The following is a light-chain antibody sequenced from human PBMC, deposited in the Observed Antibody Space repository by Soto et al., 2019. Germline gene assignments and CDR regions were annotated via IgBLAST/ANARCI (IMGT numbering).Light chain of an antibody. CDR2: KAS. CDR1: QSISSW. J-gene: IGKJ5*01. V-gene: IGKV1-5*03. Sequence: DIQMTQSPSTLSASVGARATITCRASQSISSWLAWYQQRPGKAPKLLLYKASSLESGVPSRFSGSGSGTDFTLTISSLQPEDFATYYCQQYTINPVTFGQGTRLEIK. CDR3: QQYTINPVT.